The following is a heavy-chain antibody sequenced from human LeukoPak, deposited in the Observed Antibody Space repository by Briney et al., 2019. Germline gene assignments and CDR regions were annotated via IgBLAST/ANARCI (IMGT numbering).Heavy chain of an antibody. CDR2: IYTSGST. V-gene: IGHV4-61*02. J-gene: IGHJ4*02. CDR3: ARDSALGAFENY. Sequence: SETLSLTCTVSGGSISSGSYYWSWIRQPAGTGLEWIGRIYTSGSTNYNPSLKSRVTISVDTSKNQFSLKLSSVTAADTAVYYCARDSALGAFENYWGQGTLVTVSS. D-gene: IGHD3-10*01. CDR1: GGSISSGSYY.